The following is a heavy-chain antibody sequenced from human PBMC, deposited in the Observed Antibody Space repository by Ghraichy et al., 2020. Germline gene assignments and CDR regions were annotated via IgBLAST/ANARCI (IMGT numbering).Heavy chain of an antibody. CDR3: VRDRRAACLGL. J-gene: IGHJ4*02. Sequence: GGSLRLSCAASGFTFSNYWMHWVRQAPGKGPEWVASVNQGGSEKYYVDSMSGRFSISRDNSKNSLYLQMSGLRADDTALYYCVRDRRAACLGLWGQGALVSVSA. V-gene: IGHV3-7*01. D-gene: IGHD6-13*01. CDR2: VNQGGSEK. CDR1: GFTFSNYW.